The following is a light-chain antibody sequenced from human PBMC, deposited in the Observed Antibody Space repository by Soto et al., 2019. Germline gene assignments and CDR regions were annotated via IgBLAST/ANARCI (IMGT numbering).Light chain of an antibody. CDR2: DAS. CDR3: QQYNSYYRT. J-gene: IGKJ1*01. CDR1: QSISGY. Sequence: DTQLIQSPSNLSASVGDRVTITCRASQSISGYLAWYQQKPGKAPNLLIYDASSLQVGVPSRFSGGGSGTEFTLTISSLQPDDCATYYCQQYNSYYRTFGQGTKVDIK. V-gene: IGKV1-5*01.